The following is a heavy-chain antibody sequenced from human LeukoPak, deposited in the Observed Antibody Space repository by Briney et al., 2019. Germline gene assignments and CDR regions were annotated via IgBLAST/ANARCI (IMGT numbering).Heavy chain of an antibody. D-gene: IGHD3-22*01. Sequence: PGGSLRLSCAASGFTFSSYAMSWVRQAPGKGLEWVSAISGSGGSTYYADSVKGRFTISRDNSKNTLYLQMNSLRAEDTAVYYCAKDTYYDSSGSLYYFDYWGQGTLVTVSS. CDR2: ISGSGGST. J-gene: IGHJ4*02. CDR3: AKDTYYDSSGSLYYFDY. CDR1: GFTFSSYA. V-gene: IGHV3-23*01.